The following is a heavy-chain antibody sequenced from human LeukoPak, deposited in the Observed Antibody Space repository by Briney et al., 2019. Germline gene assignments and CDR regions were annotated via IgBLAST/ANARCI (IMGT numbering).Heavy chain of an antibody. Sequence: PSETLSLTCTVSGGSITNGNCYWDWIRQPSGKGLEWIASIHYSGSTYYNPSLKSRVTISVDMSKNQFSLKLNSMTAADTAVYYCARRWGSFDYWGQGTLVTVSS. CDR3: ARRWGSFDY. CDR1: GGSITNGNCY. CDR2: IHYSGST. D-gene: IGHD1-26*01. V-gene: IGHV4-39*01. J-gene: IGHJ4*02.